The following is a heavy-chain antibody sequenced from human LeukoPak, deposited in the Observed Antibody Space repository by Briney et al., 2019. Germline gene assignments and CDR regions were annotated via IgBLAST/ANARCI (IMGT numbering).Heavy chain of an antibody. CDR3: ARSQAPYWDPFDY. V-gene: IGHV1-3*01. CDR1: GYTFTSYA. Sequence: ASVTVSCKASGYTFTSYAMHWVRQAPGQRLEWMGWTNAGNGNTKYSQKFQGRVTITRDTSASTAYMELSSLRSEDTAVYYCARSQAPYWDPFDYWGQGTLVTVSS. J-gene: IGHJ4*02. D-gene: IGHD1-26*01. CDR2: TNAGNGNT.